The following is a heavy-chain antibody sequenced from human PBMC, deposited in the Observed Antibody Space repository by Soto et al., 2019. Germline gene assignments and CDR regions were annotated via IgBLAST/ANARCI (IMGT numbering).Heavy chain of an antibody. V-gene: IGHV4-34*01. D-gene: IGHD2-8*02. CDR2: INHSGST. CDR3: AIGLVATPQYYYYYMDV. Sequence: SETLSLTCAVYGGSFSGYYWSWIRQPPGKGLEWIGEINHSGSTNYNPSLKSRVTISVDTSKNQFSLKLSSVTAADTAVYYCAIGLVATPQYYYYYMDVWGKGTTVTVSS. CDR1: GGSFSGYY. J-gene: IGHJ6*03.